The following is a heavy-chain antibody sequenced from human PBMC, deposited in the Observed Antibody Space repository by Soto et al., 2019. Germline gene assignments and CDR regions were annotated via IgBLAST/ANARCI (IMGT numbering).Heavy chain of an antibody. CDR1: GYTFTSHG. CDR3: ARTAWQPHYLEGLDF. J-gene: IGHJ4*02. V-gene: IGHV1-18*04. Sequence: ASVKVSCKTSGYTFTSHGYSWVRWAPGRRVEWMGWISAYNGETKYAQRVQDRASMTTDTSTATAYIELRRLRVDDTAIYFCARTAWQPHYLEGLDFWGQGTLVTVSS. CDR2: ISAYNGET. D-gene: IGHD2-21*02.